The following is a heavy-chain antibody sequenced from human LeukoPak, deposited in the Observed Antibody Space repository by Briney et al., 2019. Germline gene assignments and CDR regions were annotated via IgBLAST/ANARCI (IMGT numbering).Heavy chain of an antibody. CDR3: ARVPEPNFFDWLLATQYYFDY. Sequence: GGSLRLSCAASGFTFSSYEMNWVRQAPGKGLEWVSYISSSGSTIYYADSVKGRFTISRDNAKNSLYLQMNSLRSDDTAVYYCARVPEPNFFDWLLATQYYFDYWGQGTLVTVSS. CDR1: GFTFSSYE. D-gene: IGHD3-9*01. J-gene: IGHJ4*02. V-gene: IGHV3-48*03. CDR2: ISSSGSTI.